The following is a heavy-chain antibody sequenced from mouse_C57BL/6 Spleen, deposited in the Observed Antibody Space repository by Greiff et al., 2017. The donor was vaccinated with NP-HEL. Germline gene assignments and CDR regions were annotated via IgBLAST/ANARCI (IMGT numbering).Heavy chain of an antibody. J-gene: IGHJ2*01. CDR1: GYTFTSYW. Sequence: QVQLKQSGAELVKPGASVKLSCKASGYTFTSYWMQWVKQRPGQGLEWIGEIDPSDSYTNYNQKFKGKATLTVDTSSSTAYMQLSSLTSEDSAVYYCARHGSRDYWGQGTTLTVSS. D-gene: IGHD1-1*01. CDR2: IDPSDSYT. CDR3: ARHGSRDY. V-gene: IGHV1-50*01.